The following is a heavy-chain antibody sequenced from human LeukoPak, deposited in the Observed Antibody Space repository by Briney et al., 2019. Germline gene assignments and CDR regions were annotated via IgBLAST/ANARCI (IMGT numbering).Heavy chain of an antibody. D-gene: IGHD3-10*01. CDR3: ARGSRNSGSTHDFDY. V-gene: IGHV3-21*01. CDR2: ISTSSSYM. Sequence: GGSLRLSCAASGFTFSSYSMNWVRQAPGKGLEWVSSISTSSSYMYYADSVKGRITISRDNARKSLYLQMDSLRAEDTAVYYCARGSRNSGSTHDFDYWGQGTLVTVSP. CDR1: GFTFSSYS. J-gene: IGHJ4*02.